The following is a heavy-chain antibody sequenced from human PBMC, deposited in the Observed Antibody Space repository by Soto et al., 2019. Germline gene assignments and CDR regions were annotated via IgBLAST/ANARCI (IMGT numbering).Heavy chain of an antibody. CDR2: MYYSGST. J-gene: IGHJ5*02. CDR1: GGSINSVDYY. Sequence: QVQLQESGPGLVKPSQTLSLTCTVSGGSINSVDYYWSWIRQYPGKGLEWIGYMYYSGSTSYNPSLKSPLTMSVDPSKNQFSLKLSSVTSADTAGYFCAQEPRYYHSSAWGQGTLVTVSS. D-gene: IGHD3-22*01. V-gene: IGHV4-31*01. CDR3: AQEPRYYHSSA.